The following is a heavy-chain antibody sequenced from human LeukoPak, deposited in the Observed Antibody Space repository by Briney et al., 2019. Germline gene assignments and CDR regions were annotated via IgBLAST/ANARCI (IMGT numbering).Heavy chain of an antibody. CDR2: VRTTTDGGTG. Sequence: GGSLRLSRSASGLTFSNTWMTWVRQTPGRGREWVAFVRTTTDGGTGEYAAPVKGRFTISRDLSINTLFLHRSSLKIEDTAVYYCVTPLRWELSNEYWGQGTLVSVSS. J-gene: IGHJ4*02. V-gene: IGHV3-15*01. CDR1: GLTFSNTW. CDR3: VTPLRWELSNEY. D-gene: IGHD4-23*01.